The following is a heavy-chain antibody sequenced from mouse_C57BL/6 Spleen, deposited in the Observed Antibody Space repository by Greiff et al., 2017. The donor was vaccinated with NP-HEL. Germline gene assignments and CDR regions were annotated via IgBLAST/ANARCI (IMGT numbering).Heavy chain of an antibody. J-gene: IGHJ2*01. CDR1: GFNIKDDY. V-gene: IGHV14-4*01. CDR3: TTGGVVATVDY. CDR2: IDPENGDT. Sequence: VQLQQSGAELVRPGASVKLSCTASGFNIKDDYMHWVKQRPEQGLEWIGWIDPENGDTEYASKFQGKATITADTSSNTAYLQLSSLTSEDTAVYYCTTGGVVATVDYWGQGTTLTVSS. D-gene: IGHD1-1*01.